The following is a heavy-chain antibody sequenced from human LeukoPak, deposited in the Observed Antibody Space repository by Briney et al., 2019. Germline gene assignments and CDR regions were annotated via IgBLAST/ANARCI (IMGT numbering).Heavy chain of an antibody. CDR2: ISSSGSTI. Sequence: PGGSLRLSCAASGFTFSDYYMSWIRQAPGKGLEWVSYISSSGSTIYYADSVKGRFTISRDNAKNSLYLQMNSLRAEDTAVYYCAKDSGVEYYDSSGSTDAFDIWGQGTMVTVSS. V-gene: IGHV3-11*04. CDR3: AKDSGVEYYDSSGSTDAFDI. CDR1: GFTFSDYY. J-gene: IGHJ3*02. D-gene: IGHD3-22*01.